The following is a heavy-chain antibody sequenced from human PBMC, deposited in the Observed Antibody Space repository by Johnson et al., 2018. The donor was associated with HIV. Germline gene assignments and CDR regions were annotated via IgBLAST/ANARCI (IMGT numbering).Heavy chain of an antibody. CDR2: ISGSGGTT. CDR3: ARDLVVAATFDI. Sequence: VQLVESGGVVVQPGGSLRLSCAASGFSFDDYAMNWVRQAPGKGLEWVSLISGSGGTTYYADSVKGRFTISRDNSKNTLYLQMNSLRAEDTAVYYCARDLVVAATFDIWGQGTMVTVSS. D-gene: IGHD2-15*01. J-gene: IGHJ3*02. V-gene: IGHV3-23*04. CDR1: GFSFDDYA.